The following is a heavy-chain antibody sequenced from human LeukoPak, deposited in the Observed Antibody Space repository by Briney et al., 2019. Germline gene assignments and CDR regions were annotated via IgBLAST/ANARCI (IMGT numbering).Heavy chain of an antibody. J-gene: IGHJ4*02. V-gene: IGHV4-4*07. CDR2: IYSSGST. CDR3: ARDNYNDYDQFDY. CDR1: GGSISSYY. D-gene: IGHD4-17*01. Sequence: PSETLSLTCTVSGGSISSYYWSWIRQPAGKGLEWIGRIYSSGSTHYNPSLKSRVTMSVDTSKNQFPLNLSSVTAADTAVYYCARDNYNDYDQFDYWGQGTLVTVSS.